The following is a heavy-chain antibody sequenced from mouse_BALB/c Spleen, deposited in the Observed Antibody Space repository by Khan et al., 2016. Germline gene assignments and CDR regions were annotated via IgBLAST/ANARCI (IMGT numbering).Heavy chain of an antibody. CDR2: INPDSSTI. Sequence: EVKLLESGGGLVQPGGSLKLSCTTSGFDFSRYWMSWVRQAPGRGLEWIGEINPDSSTINYTPSLKDKFIISRDNAKNTLYLQMSKVRSEDTALYFCPRNWDVGFDYWGQGTTLTVSS. D-gene: IGHD4-1*01. CDR1: GFDFSRYW. V-gene: IGHV4-1*02. J-gene: IGHJ2*01. CDR3: PRNWDVGFDY.